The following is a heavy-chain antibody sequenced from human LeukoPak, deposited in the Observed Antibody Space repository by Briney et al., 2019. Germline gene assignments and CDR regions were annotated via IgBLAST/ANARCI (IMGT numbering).Heavy chain of an antibody. J-gene: IGHJ4*02. CDR2: ISSSSSYI. Sequence: PGGSLRLPCAASGFTFSSYSMNWVRQAPGKGLEWVSSISSSSSYIYYADSVKGRFTISRDNAKNSLYLQMNSLRAEDTAVYYCARDRNYYGSGSYYGYWGQGTLVTVSS. CDR1: GFTFSSYS. CDR3: ARDRNYYGSGSYYGY. D-gene: IGHD3-10*01. V-gene: IGHV3-21*01.